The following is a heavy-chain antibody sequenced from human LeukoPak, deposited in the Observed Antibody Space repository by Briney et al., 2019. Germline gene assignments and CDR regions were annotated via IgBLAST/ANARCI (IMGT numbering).Heavy chain of an antibody. CDR1: GYTLTSYG. CDR3: ARDPRRSGEAYFDY. Sequence: ASVKVSCKASGYTLTSYGISWVRQAPGQGLECMGWISAYNVNTNYTQKLQGRVTMTTATSTSTAYMELRSLRSDDTAVYYGARDPRRSGEAYFDYWGQGTLVTVSS. D-gene: IGHD2-15*01. CDR2: ISAYNVNT. V-gene: IGHV1-18*01. J-gene: IGHJ4*02.